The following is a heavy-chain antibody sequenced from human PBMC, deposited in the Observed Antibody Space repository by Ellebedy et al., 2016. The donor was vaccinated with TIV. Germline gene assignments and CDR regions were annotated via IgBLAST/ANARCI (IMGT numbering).Heavy chain of an antibody. Sequence: GESLKISCAASGFTFSSFAMHWVRQAPGKGLEWLSVISGAGDNTYNADSVKGRFTITRANSKNTLFLQMKRLRAEDTAVYYCAKGSSSGFNYDRVGFQYWGQGTLVTVSS. CDR2: ISGAGDNT. D-gene: IGHD3-22*01. CDR1: GFTFSSFA. J-gene: IGHJ4*02. V-gene: IGHV3-23*01. CDR3: AKGSSSGFNYDRVGFQY.